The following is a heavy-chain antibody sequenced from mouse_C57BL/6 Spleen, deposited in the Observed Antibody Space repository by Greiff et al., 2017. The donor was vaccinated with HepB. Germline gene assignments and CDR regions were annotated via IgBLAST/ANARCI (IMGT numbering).Heavy chain of an antibody. CDR3: ARGEGLCYHYDGHPSWFRC. V-gene: IGHV1-50*01. CDR2: IDPSDSYT. CDR1: GYTFTSYW. J-gene: IGHJ3*01. D-gene: IGHD1-1*01. Sequence: QVQLQQPGAELVKPGSSLKLSCKASGYTFTSYWTQWVNQRPGQGLEWIGEIDPSDSYTNYNQKFKGKATLTVDTSSSTAYMQLSSLTSEDSAVYDCARGEGLCYHYDGHPSWFRCWGQGTPVTVSA.